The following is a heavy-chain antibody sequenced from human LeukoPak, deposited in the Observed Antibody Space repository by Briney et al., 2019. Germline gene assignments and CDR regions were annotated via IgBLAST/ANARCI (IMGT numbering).Heavy chain of an antibody. CDR3: TRLWGHSYYFDF. V-gene: IGHV3-21*01. CDR1: GFNFNTSY. Sequence: PGGSLTLSCVASGFNFNTSYMNWVRQAPGKGLEWVASISYRSNYIYYADSVKGRFTISRDNAKNSLYLQMGSLGAEDTAVYYCTRLWGHSYYFDFWGQGTLVTVSS. J-gene: IGHJ4*02. D-gene: IGHD1-26*01. CDR2: ISYRSNYI.